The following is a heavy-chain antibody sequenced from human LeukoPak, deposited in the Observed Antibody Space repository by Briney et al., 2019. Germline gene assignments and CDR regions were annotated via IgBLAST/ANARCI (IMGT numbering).Heavy chain of an antibody. Sequence: GGSLRLSCGGSGFTGSTNYMSWVRQAPGKGLEWVSMIYSDGNREYADSVKGRFTISRDNAKNSLYLQMNSLRAEDTAVYYCARSLPTSYCSSTSCYTRDYWGQGTLVTVSS. V-gene: IGHV3-53*01. D-gene: IGHD2-2*02. CDR2: IYSDGNR. J-gene: IGHJ4*02. CDR3: ARSLPTSYCSSTSCYTRDY. CDR1: GFTGSTNY.